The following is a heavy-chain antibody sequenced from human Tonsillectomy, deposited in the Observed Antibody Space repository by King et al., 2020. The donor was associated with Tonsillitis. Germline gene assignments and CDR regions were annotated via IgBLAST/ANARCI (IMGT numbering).Heavy chain of an antibody. CDR3: AREGNPDFDY. V-gene: IGHV3-30*01. CDR1: GFTFRSYA. Sequence: VQLVESGGGVVQPGGSLRLSCAASGFTFRSYAMHWVRHAPGKGLEWVAIISIDGRNKYYADSVKGRLTISRDNSKNMLYLQMNSLRGEDTAVYYCAREGNPDFDYWGQGTLVIVSS. CDR2: ISIDGRNK. J-gene: IGHJ4*02. D-gene: IGHD4-23*01.